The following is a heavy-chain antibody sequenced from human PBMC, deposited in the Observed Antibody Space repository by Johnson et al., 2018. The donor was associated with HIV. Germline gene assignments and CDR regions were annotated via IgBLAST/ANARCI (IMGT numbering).Heavy chain of an antibody. CDR3: ARAPGWFDAFDI. CDR1: GFTFSSYA. Sequence: EVQLIESGGGLVPPGGSLRLSCAASGFTFSSYAMHWVRQAPGKGLEYVSAISSNGGSTYYANSVKGRFTISRDNSKNTLYLQMGSLRAEDMAVYYCARAPGWFDAFDIWGQGTMVTVSS. J-gene: IGHJ3*02. CDR2: ISSNGGST. D-gene: IGHD6-19*01. V-gene: IGHV3-64*01.